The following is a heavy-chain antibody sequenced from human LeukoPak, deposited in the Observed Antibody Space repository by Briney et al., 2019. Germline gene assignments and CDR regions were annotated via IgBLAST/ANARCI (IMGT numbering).Heavy chain of an antibody. Sequence: GESLKISCKASGYNFPTSWIGWVRQTPGKGLEWMGIIYPGDSDTRYSPSFQGQVTISADKSINTAYLQWSSLKASDTAIYYCANAVYTSTWPYYWGQGTLVTVSS. D-gene: IGHD2-2*01. CDR3: ANAVYTSTWPYY. CDR1: GYNFPTSW. V-gene: IGHV5-51*01. CDR2: IYPGDSDT. J-gene: IGHJ4*02.